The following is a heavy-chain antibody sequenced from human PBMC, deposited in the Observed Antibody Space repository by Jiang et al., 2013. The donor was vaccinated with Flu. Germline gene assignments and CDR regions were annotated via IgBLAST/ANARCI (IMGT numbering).Heavy chain of an antibody. CDR3: ARLPDGPYNSGWYPWFDP. CDR1: GYSFSSYW. Sequence: KASGYSFSSYWIGWVRQMPGKGLEWMGIVYPRDSSTRYSPSFQGQVIISADKSIATAYLQWRSLKASDTAIYYCARLPDGPYNSGWYPWFDPWGQGTLVTVSS. D-gene: IGHD6-19*01. J-gene: IGHJ5*02. CDR2: VYPRDSST. V-gene: IGHV5-51*01.